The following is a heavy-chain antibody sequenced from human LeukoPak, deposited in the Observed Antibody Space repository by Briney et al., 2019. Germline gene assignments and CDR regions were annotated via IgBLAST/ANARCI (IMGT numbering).Heavy chain of an antibody. Sequence: PGGSLRLSCAASGFTFSSYGMHWVRQAPGKGLEWVALISYDGSNKYYADSVKGRFTISRDNAKNSLYLQMNSLRAEDTAVYYCARGLYRYCSGGSCYSDAFDIWGQGTMVTVSS. V-gene: IGHV3-30*03. CDR3: ARGLYRYCSGGSCYSDAFDI. D-gene: IGHD2-15*01. CDR2: ISYDGSNK. J-gene: IGHJ3*02. CDR1: GFTFSSYG.